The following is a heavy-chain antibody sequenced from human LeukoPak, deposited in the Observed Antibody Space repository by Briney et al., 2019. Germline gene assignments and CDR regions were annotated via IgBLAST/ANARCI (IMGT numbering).Heavy chain of an antibody. CDR1: GGSITTYY. CDR2: IYNTGTT. Sequence: SETLSITCTVSGGSITTYYWSWLRQPPGKGLEWIGYIYNTGTTTYNPSLRSRVTISLDTSKNQFSLKLSSVTAADTAVYYCARTFPVAGTYYGMDVWGQGTTVTVS. J-gene: IGHJ6*02. V-gene: IGHV4-59*01. D-gene: IGHD6-19*01. CDR3: ARTFPVAGTYYGMDV.